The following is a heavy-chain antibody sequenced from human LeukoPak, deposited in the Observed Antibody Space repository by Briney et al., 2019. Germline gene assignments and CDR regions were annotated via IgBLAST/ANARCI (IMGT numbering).Heavy chain of an antibody. CDR1: GGSISSYY. Sequence: SETLSLTCTVSGGSISSYYWSWIRQPAGEGLEWIGRIYTSGSTNYNPSLKSRVTISIDTSKNQFSLKLNSVTAADTAVYYCARATVPNGWGYRYYYMDVWGKGTTVTVSS. CDR3: ARATVPNGWGYRYYYMDV. V-gene: IGHV4-4*07. CDR2: IYTSGST. J-gene: IGHJ6*03. D-gene: IGHD4-11*01.